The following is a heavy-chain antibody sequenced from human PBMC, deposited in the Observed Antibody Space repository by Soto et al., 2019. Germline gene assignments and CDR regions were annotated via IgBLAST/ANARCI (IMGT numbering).Heavy chain of an antibody. Sequence: QVQLVQSGAEVKEPGSSVRVSCKASGGTFDNFIMNWVRQTPGQGLEWMGGIVPMLGTPTYAEKFKGRVTISATGSTSTMYTEVTRLRSQDTAIYYCARKGTYRSSLSQYSGMDVWGQGTRVIVSS. CDR1: GGTFDNFI. CDR2: IVPMLGTP. D-gene: IGHD1-7*01. V-gene: IGHV1-69*01. J-gene: IGHJ6*01. CDR3: ARKGTYRSSLSQYSGMDV.